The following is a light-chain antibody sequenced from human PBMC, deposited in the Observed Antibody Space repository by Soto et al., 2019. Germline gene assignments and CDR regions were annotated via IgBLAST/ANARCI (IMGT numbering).Light chain of an antibody. CDR1: SSDVGGYNY. Sequence: QSALTQPPSASGSPGQSVTISCTGTSSDVGGYNYVSWYQQHPGKVPKLMIYEVSKRPSGVPDRFSGSKSGNTASLTVSGLQAEDEADYYCSSYVGSNNLVFGGGTKVTVL. CDR3: SSYVGSNNLV. J-gene: IGLJ3*02. CDR2: EVS. V-gene: IGLV2-8*01.